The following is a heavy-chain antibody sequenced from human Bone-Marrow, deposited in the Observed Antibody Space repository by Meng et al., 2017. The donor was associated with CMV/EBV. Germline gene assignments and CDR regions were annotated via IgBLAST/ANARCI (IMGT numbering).Heavy chain of an antibody. V-gene: IGHV4-34*01. CDR1: GGSFSGYY. Sequence: ESLKISCAVYGGSFSGYYWSWIRQPPGKGLEWIGEINHSGSTNYNPSLKSRVTISVDTSKNQFYLKLSTVTAADTAVYYWARARYCFDSWGQGTLVTVSS. J-gene: IGHJ4*02. CDR3: ARARYCFDS. CDR2: INHSGST.